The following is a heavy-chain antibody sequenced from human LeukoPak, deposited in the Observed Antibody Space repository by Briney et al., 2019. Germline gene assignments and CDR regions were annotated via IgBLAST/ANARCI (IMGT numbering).Heavy chain of an antibody. D-gene: IGHD5-12*01. CDR3: ARDLIEVATISNYCYYYYMDV. J-gene: IGHJ6*03. V-gene: IGHV1-2*02. CDR2: INPNSGGT. CDR1: GYTFTGYY. Sequence: GASVKVSCKASGYTFTGYYMHWVRQAPGQGLEWMGWINPNSGGTNYAQKFQGRVSMTRDTSISTAYMELSRLRSDDTAMYYCARDLIEVATISNYCYYYYMDVWGKGTTVTVSS.